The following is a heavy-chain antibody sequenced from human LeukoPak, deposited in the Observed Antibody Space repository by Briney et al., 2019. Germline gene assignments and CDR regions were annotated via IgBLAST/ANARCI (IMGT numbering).Heavy chain of an antibody. J-gene: IGHJ3*02. Sequence: PSETLSLTCTVSNGSISNYYWSWIRQPAGKGLEWIGRIYTSGSISYNPSLKGRVTMSLDTSKNQVSLKLTSVTAADTAVYYCAKDLASYSIYSDAFDIWGQGTMVTVSS. CDR1: NGSISNYY. CDR2: IYTSGSI. V-gene: IGHV4-4*07. CDR3: AKDLASYSIYSDAFDI. D-gene: IGHD4-11*01.